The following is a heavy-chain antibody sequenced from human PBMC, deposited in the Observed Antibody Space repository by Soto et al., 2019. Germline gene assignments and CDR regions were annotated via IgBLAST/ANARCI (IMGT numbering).Heavy chain of an antibody. CDR1: GGSISSGGDY. Sequence: QVQLQESGPGLVKPSQTLSLTCPVSGGSISSGGDYWSWIRQHPGQGLEWIGYIYYSVSTYYNPSLKSRVTLSVDTSKNHFSLKLSSVTAADTAVYYCARATPYYYYGMDVWGQGTTVTVSS. D-gene: IGHD2-15*01. V-gene: IGHV4-31*03. CDR3: ARATPYYYYGMDV. J-gene: IGHJ6*02. CDR2: IYYSVST.